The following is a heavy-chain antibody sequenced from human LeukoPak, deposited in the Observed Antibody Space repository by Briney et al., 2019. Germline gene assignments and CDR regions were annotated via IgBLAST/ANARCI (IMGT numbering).Heavy chain of an antibody. CDR3: ARSPRPYCSGTSCHWYFDL. V-gene: IGHV4-59*01. J-gene: IGHJ2*01. CDR2: IYYSGST. D-gene: IGHD2-2*01. Sequence: PSETLSLTCTVSGGSISSYYWSWIRQPPGKGLEWIGYIYYSGSTNHNPSLKSRVTISVDTSKNQFSLKLSSVTAADTAVYYCARSPRPYCSGTSCHWYFDLWGRGTLVTVSS. CDR1: GGSISSYY.